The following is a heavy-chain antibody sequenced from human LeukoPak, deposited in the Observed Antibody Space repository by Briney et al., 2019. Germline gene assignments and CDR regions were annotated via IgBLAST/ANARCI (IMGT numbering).Heavy chain of an antibody. D-gene: IGHD5-12*01. CDR2: INPNSGGR. J-gene: IGHJ4*02. Sequence: ASVKVSRKASGYTFTGYYIHWVRQAPGQGLEWMGWINPNSGGRNYAQKFQGRVTMTRDTSTTYMELSRLTSDDTAVYYCARAYSGYEAFDYWGQGTLVTVSS. V-gene: IGHV1-2*02. CDR1: GYTFTGYY. CDR3: ARAYSGYEAFDY.